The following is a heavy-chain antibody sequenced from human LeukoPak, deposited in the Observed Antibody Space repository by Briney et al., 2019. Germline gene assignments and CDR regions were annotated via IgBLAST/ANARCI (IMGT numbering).Heavy chain of an antibody. Sequence: ASVKVSCKASGYTFTSYYMHWVRQAPGQGLEWMGIINPSGGSTSYAQKFQGRVTMTRDTSTSTVYMELSSLRSADTAVYYCARVGGIAARRDNWFDPWGQGTLVTVSS. CDR3: ARVGGIAARRDNWFDP. CDR2: INPSGGST. CDR1: GYTFTSYY. J-gene: IGHJ5*02. V-gene: IGHV1-46*01. D-gene: IGHD6-6*01.